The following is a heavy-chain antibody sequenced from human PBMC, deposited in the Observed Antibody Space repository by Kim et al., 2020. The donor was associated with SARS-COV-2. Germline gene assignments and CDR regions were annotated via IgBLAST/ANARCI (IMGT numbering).Heavy chain of an antibody. V-gene: IGHV4-59*01. CDR3: ARELQWLGGFDY. J-gene: IGHJ4*02. Sequence: SETLSLTCTVSGGSISSYYWSWIRQPPGKGLEWIGYIYYSGSTNYNPSLKSRVTISVDTSKNQFSLKLSSVTAADTAVYYCARELQWLGGFDYWGQGTLVTVSS. D-gene: IGHD6-19*01. CDR2: IYYSGST. CDR1: GGSISSYY.